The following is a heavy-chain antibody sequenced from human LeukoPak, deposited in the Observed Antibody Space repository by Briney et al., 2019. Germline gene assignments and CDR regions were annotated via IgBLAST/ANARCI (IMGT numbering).Heavy chain of an antibody. V-gene: IGHV4-34*01. J-gene: IGHJ4*02. CDR2: INHSGST. Sequence: SETLSLTCAVYGGSFSGYYWSWIRQPPGKGLEWIGEINHSGSTNYNPSLKSRVTISADTSKNQFSLKLSSVTAADTAVYYCARGRVEVGATYYFDYWGQGTLVTVSS. D-gene: IGHD1-26*01. CDR1: GGSFSGYY. CDR3: ARGRVEVGATYYFDY.